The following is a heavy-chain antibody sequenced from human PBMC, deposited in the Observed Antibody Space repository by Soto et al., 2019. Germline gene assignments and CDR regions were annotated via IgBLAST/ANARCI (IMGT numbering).Heavy chain of an antibody. CDR3: ARDRSMDGYNSRSFDY. V-gene: IGHV1-69*01. D-gene: IGHD5-12*01. J-gene: IGHJ4*02. CDR1: GGTFSSFG. CDR2: IIPLYGTA. Sequence: QVQLVQSGAEVKKPGSSVKVSCKASGGTFSSFGFNWVRQAPGQGLEWMGGIIPLYGTANHAQRFQGRVTLSADESTSTVYMELISLRSEDTAIYYCARDRSMDGYNSRSFDYWGQGTRVTVSS.